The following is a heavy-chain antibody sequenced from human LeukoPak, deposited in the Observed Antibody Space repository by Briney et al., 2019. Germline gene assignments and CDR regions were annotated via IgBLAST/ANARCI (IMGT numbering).Heavy chain of an antibody. CDR1: GYSFSRYG. CDR2: ISAYNGNT. V-gene: IGHV1-18*01. D-gene: IGHD3-3*01. J-gene: IGHJ6*03. CDR3: ARALSPYYDFWSGYYMPEGYYYMDV. Sequence: ASVKVSCKASGYSFSRYGISWVRQAPGQGLEWMGWISAYNGNTNYAQKLQGRVTMTTDTSTSTAYMELRSLRSDDTAVYYCARALSPYYDFWSGYYMPEGYYYMDVWGKGTTVTVSS.